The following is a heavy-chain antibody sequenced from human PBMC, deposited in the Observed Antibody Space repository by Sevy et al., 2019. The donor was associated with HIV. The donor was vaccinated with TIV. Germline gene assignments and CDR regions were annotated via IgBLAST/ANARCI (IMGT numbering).Heavy chain of an antibody. CDR2: IYYSGST. Sequence: SETLSLTCTVSGGSISSYYWSWIRQPPGKGLEWIGYIYYSGSTNYNPSLKSRVTISVDTSKNQFSLKLSSVTAADTAVYYCARRYYGDYFGYYYCYMDVWGKGTTVTVSS. CDR1: GGSISSYY. CDR3: ARRYYGDYFGYYYCYMDV. J-gene: IGHJ6*03. D-gene: IGHD4-17*01. V-gene: IGHV4-59*01.